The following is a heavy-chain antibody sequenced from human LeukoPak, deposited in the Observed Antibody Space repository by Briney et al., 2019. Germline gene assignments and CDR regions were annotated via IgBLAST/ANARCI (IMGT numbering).Heavy chain of an antibody. CDR2: IKQDGSEK. Sequence: GGSLRLSCAASGFTFSSYWMSWVRQAPGKGLEWVANIKQDGSEKYYVDSVKGRFTISRDNAKNSLYLQMNSLRAEDTAVYYCAKDKGDYYPALFDYWGQGTLVTVSS. D-gene: IGHD2-21*02. V-gene: IGHV3-7*01. CDR3: AKDKGDYYPALFDY. J-gene: IGHJ4*02. CDR1: GFTFSSYW.